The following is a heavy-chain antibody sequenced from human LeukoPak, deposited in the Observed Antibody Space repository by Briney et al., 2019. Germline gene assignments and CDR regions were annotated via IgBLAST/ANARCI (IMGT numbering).Heavy chain of an antibody. CDR2: IWYDGSNK. D-gene: IGHD4-17*01. Sequence: PGGSLRLSCAASGFTFSSYGMHWVRQAPGKGLEWVAVIWYDGSNKYYADSVKGRFTTSRDNSKNTLYLQMNSLRAEDTAVYYCARDLRLTYYFDYWGQGTLVTVSS. CDR1: GFTFSSYG. CDR3: ARDLRLTYYFDY. V-gene: IGHV3-33*01. J-gene: IGHJ4*02.